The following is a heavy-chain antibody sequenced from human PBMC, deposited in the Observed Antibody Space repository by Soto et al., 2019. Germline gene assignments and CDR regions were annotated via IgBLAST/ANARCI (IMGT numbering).Heavy chain of an antibody. CDR1: GFTFSGYA. V-gene: IGHV3-23*01. Sequence: LRPSCAASGFTFSGYAMTSVRQAQGKGLEWVSSITGSGTTTFYADSVKGRFTISRDNSNDTLYLQMSGLRAEDTAVYYCAKDLSSGVLRNWFDPWGQGSLVTVSS. J-gene: IGHJ5*02. CDR2: ITGSGTTT. D-gene: IGHD6-19*01. CDR3: AKDLSSGVLRNWFDP.